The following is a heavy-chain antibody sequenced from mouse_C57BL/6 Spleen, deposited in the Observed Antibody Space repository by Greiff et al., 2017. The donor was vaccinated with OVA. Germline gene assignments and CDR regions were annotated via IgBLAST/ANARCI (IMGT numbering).Heavy chain of an antibody. D-gene: IGHD2-4*01. Sequence: QVQLQQPGAELVKPGASVKLSCKASGYTFTSYWMHWVKQRPGRGLEWIGRIDPNSGGTKYNEKFKSKATLTVTKPSSTAYMQLSSLTSEDSAVYDCVRSLYDYDRGAFAYWGQGTLVTVSA. V-gene: IGHV1-72*01. CDR2: IDPNSGGT. CDR1: GYTFTSYW. J-gene: IGHJ3*01. CDR3: VRSLYDYDRGAFAY.